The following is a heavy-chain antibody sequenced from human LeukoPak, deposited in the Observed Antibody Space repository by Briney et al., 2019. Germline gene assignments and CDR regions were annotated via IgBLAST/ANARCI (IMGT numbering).Heavy chain of an antibody. V-gene: IGHV3-30*03. Sequence: GRSLRLSCAASGFTFSSYGMHWVRQAPGKGLEWVAVISYDGSNKYYADSVKGRFTISRDNAKNSLYLQMNSLRAEDTAVYYCASSVARGYYYYGMDVWGQGTTVTVSS. D-gene: IGHD6-19*01. CDR1: GFTFSSYG. CDR3: ASSVARGYYYYGMDV. CDR2: ISYDGSNK. J-gene: IGHJ6*02.